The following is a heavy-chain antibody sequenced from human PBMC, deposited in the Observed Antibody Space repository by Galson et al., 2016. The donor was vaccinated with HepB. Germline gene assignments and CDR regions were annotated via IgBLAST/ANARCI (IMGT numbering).Heavy chain of an antibody. CDR2: ISFNGSDT. V-gene: IGHV3-30*18. Sequence: SLRLSCAASGFNFAAHGMHWVRQAPGRGPAWAALISFNGSDTHYVDSARGRFTISRDNRNNALHLQMNDLSPEDTAVYYCAKDSSPTRRMVKYFDHWGRGALVAVSS. J-gene: IGHJ4*02. D-gene: IGHD4/OR15-4a*01. CDR1: GFNFAAHG. CDR3: AKDSSPTRRMVKYFDH.